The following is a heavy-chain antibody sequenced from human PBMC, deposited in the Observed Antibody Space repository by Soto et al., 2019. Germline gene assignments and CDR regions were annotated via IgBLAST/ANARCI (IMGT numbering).Heavy chain of an antibody. Sequence: KVSCKASGGTFSSYAISWVRQAPGQGLEWMGGIIPIFGTANYAQKFQGRVTITADKSTSTAYMELSSLRSEDTAVYYCAREKDMTTYYFDYWGQGTLVTVSS. CDR3: AREKDMTTYYFDY. V-gene: IGHV1-69*06. CDR1: GGTFSSYA. J-gene: IGHJ4*02. CDR2: IIPIFGTA. D-gene: IGHD3-16*01.